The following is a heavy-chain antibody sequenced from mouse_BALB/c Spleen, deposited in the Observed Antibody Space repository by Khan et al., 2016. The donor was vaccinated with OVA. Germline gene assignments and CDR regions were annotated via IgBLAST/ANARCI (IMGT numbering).Heavy chain of an antibody. CDR2: INPHIGET. CDR3: ARIYGSYFDY. CDR1: GYSFTGYF. D-gene: IGHD1-1*01. Sequence: VQLKQSGPELVKPGASVKISCKASGYSFTGYFMNWVMQSPGKSLEWIGRINPHIGETFYNPKFKGKATLTADESSSTAHMELRSLASEDSAVYYCARIYGSYFDYWGQGTTLTVSS. V-gene: IGHV1-20*02. J-gene: IGHJ2*01.